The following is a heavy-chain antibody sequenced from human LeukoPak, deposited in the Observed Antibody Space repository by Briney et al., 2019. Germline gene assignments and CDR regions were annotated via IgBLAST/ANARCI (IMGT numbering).Heavy chain of an antibody. Sequence: GSLRLSCAASGFTISSNYMSWVRQAPGKGLEWVSAISGSGGSTYYADSVKGRFTISRDNSKNTLYLQMNSLRAEDTAVYYCAKGQTLAVAGMIYWGQGTLVTVSS. CDR2: ISGSGGST. D-gene: IGHD6-19*01. CDR1: GFTISSNY. V-gene: IGHV3-23*01. CDR3: AKGQTLAVAGMIY. J-gene: IGHJ4*02.